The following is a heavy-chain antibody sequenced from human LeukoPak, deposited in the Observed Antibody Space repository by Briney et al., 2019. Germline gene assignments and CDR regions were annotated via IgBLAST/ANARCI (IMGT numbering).Heavy chain of an antibody. CDR3: ARGPGELSHFDY. Sequence: GESLKISCKTSGYSFTSYWIAWVRQMPGKGLEWMGIIYPGDPETRYSPSFQGQVTTPADKSISTAYLQWSSLKASDTAMYYCARGPGELSHFDYWGQGTLVTVSS. CDR1: GYSFTSYW. D-gene: IGHD3-16*02. V-gene: IGHV5-51*01. CDR2: IYPGDPET. J-gene: IGHJ4*02.